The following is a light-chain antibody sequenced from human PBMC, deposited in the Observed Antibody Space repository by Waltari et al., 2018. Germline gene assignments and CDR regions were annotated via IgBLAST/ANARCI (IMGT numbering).Light chain of an antibody. CDR1: SSNIGAGYD. CDR2: GNT. CDR3: QSYDSSMGAWV. V-gene: IGLV1-40*01. J-gene: IGLJ3*02. Sequence: QSELTQPPSVSGAPGQRVTISCTGSSSNIGAGYDVHWYQQLPGTAPKFLIYGNTNRPSGVPDRFSGSRSGTSASLAITGRQAEDEADYYGQSYDSSMGAWVFGGGTKLTVL.